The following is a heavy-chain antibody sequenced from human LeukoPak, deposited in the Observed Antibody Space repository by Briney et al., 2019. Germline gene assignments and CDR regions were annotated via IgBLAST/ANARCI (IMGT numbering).Heavy chain of an antibody. CDR2: ISGSGGST. V-gene: IGHV3-23*01. CDR3: AKVGGYGDYAT. CDR1: GFTFSSYS. D-gene: IGHD4-17*01. J-gene: IGHJ4*02. Sequence: PGGSLRLSCAASGFTFSSYSMNWVRPAPGKGLEWVSAISGSGGSTYYADSVKGRVTISTDNSKNTLCLQINTLGAEDTAVYYCAKVGGYGDYATWGQGTLVTVSS.